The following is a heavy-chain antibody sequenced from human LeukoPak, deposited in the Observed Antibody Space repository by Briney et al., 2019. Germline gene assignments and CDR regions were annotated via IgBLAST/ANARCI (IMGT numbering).Heavy chain of an antibody. D-gene: IGHD6-13*01. CDR2: IYYHGST. V-gene: IGHV4-61*01. CDR1: GAPISSNSNYK. CDR3: AREYSGFDY. Sequence: SETLSLTCTVPGAPISSNSNYKWSWIRQPPGKGLEWIGYIYYHGSTNYNPSLKSRVTFSVDTSKNQFSLKLRSVTAADTAVYYCAREYSGFDYWGQGTLVTVSS. J-gene: IGHJ4*02.